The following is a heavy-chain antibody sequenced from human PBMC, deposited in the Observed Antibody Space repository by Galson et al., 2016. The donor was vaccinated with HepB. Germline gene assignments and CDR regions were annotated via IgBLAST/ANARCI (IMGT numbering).Heavy chain of an antibody. Sequence: SLRLSCAASGLTFSGFAMTWVRQAPGKGLEWVSVISDSGDRTYYADSVKGRHTISRDNSKRTLYLQMDSLRAGDAAIYYCAKAGYCSYVTCPLEYWGQGTLVTVSS. J-gene: IGHJ4*02. V-gene: IGHV3-23*01. CDR1: GLTFSGFA. CDR3: AKAGYCSYVTCPLEY. D-gene: IGHD2-15*01. CDR2: ISDSGDRT.